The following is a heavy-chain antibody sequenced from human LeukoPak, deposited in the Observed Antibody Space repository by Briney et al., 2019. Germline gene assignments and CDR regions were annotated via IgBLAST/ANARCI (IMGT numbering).Heavy chain of an antibody. CDR3: AKVGVGWVAFEY. Sequence: GGSLRLSCAASGFIFSHYGMHWVRQAPGKGLEWVAFIQYDGSNKYYADSVKGRFTISRDNSKNTLYLQMNSLRAEDTAVYYCAKVGVGWVAFEYWGQGTLVTVSS. D-gene: IGHD3-16*01. CDR1: GFIFSHYG. V-gene: IGHV3-30*02. J-gene: IGHJ4*02. CDR2: IQYDGSNK.